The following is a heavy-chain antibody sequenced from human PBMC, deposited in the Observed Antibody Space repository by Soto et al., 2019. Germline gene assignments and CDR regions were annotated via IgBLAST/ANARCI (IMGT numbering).Heavy chain of an antibody. CDR2: IYYSWST. CDR3: ARALPYDFWSGYLFDY. Sequence: SETLSLTCAVSGGSISSSNWWSWVRQPPGKGLEWIGEIYYSWSTYYNPSLKSRVTISVDTSKNQFSLKLSSVTAADTAVYYCARALPYDFWSGYLFDYWGQGTLVTVSS. V-gene: IGHV4-4*02. CDR1: GGSISSSNW. J-gene: IGHJ4*02. D-gene: IGHD3-3*01.